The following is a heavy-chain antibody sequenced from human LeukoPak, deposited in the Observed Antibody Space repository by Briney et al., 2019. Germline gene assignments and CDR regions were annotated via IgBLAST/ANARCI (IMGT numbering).Heavy chain of an antibody. CDR1: GYTFTSYG. CDR3: ARDSSSWYVGLYNWFDP. D-gene: IGHD6-13*01. CDR2: ISAYNGNT. Sequence: GASVKVSCKASGYTFTSYGIRWVRQAPGQGLEWMGWISAYNGNTNYAQKLQGRVTMTTDTSTSTAYMELRSLRSDDTAVYYCARDSSSWYVGLYNWFDPWGQGTLVTVSS. V-gene: IGHV1-18*04. J-gene: IGHJ5*02.